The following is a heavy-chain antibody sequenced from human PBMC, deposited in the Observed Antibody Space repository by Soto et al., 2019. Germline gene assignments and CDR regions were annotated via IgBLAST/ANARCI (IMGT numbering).Heavy chain of an antibody. CDR2: IKEDGSEK. CDR3: VRGGGNFEY. CDR1: GFTFSGYW. D-gene: IGHD2-15*01. J-gene: IGHJ4*02. Sequence: EVQLVESGGGLVQPGGSLRLSCAVSGFTFSGYWMSWVRQAPGKGLEWLANIKEDGSEKYYVDFVKGRFTISRENAKSSLYVQMNSLRAQDTAVYYCVRGGGNFEYWGQGTLVTVSS. V-gene: IGHV3-7*01.